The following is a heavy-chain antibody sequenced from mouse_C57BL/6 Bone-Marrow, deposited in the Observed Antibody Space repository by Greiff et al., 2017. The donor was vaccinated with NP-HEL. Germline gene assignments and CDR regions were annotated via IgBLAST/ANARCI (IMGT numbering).Heavy chain of an antibody. V-gene: IGHV5-12*01. CDR2: ISNGGGST. J-gene: IGHJ3*01. CDR1: GFTFSDYY. CDR3: ARRVAY. Sequence: DVMLVESGGGLVQPGGSLKLSCAASGFTFSDYYMYWVRQTPEKRLEWVAYISNGGGSTYYPDTVKGRFTISRDNAKNTLYLQMSRLKSEDTAMYYCARRVAYWGQGTLVTVSA.